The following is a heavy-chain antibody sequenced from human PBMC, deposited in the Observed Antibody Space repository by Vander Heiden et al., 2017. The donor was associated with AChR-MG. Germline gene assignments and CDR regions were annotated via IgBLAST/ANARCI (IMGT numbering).Heavy chain of an antibody. CDR1: GGSINNNSYY. J-gene: IGHJ2*01. CDR3: ARDTTFWYLDL. V-gene: IGHV4-39*02. D-gene: IGHD1-1*01. CDR2: MQYSGST. Sequence: QLQLQESGPGLVGPSETLSLTCTVSGGSINNNSYYWGWIRQSPGKGLEWIGSMQYSGSTYYNPSLKTRVTISVDTSKNQFSLRLRSVTAADTAFYYCARDTTFWYLDLWGRGTLVTVS.